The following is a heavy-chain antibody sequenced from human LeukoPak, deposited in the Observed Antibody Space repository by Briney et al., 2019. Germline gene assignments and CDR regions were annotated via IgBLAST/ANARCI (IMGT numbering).Heavy chain of an antibody. J-gene: IGHJ3*02. CDR1: GGSFSGYY. CDR3: ATSGGSYDFDI. V-gene: IGHV4-34*01. Sequence: SETLSLTCAVYGGSFSGYYWSWIRQPPGKGLEWIGEINRSGSTNYNPSLKSRVTISVDTSKNQFSLKLSSVTAADTAVYYCATSGGSYDFDIWGQGTMTVSS. CDR2: INRSGST. D-gene: IGHD2-15*01.